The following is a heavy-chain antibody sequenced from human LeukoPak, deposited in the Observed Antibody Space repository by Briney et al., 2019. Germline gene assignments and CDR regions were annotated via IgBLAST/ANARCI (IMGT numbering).Heavy chain of an antibody. CDR3: AKDWELAS. D-gene: IGHD1-26*01. CDR2: TYSSGST. CDR1: GASISSYY. J-gene: IGHJ5*02. Sequence: SETLSLTCIVSGASISSYYWNWIRQPPGKGLEWIGNTYSSGSTNYNPSLKSRVTISLDTSKSQFSLRLSSVTAADTAVYYCAKDWELASWGQGTLVTVSS. V-gene: IGHV4-59*01.